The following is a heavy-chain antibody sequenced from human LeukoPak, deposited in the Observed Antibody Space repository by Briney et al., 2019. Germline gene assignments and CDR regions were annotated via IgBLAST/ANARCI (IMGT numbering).Heavy chain of an antibody. D-gene: IGHD6-25*01. Sequence: PEGSLRLSCAASGFTFSSYWMHWVRQAPGKGLVWVSHINSDGSTTNYADSVKGRFTISRDNAKNTLFLQMNSLRVEDTAVYYCARDVSGRDDFWGQGTLVTVSP. V-gene: IGHV3-74*01. CDR2: INSDGSTT. J-gene: IGHJ4*02. CDR1: GFTFSSYW. CDR3: ARDVSGRDDF.